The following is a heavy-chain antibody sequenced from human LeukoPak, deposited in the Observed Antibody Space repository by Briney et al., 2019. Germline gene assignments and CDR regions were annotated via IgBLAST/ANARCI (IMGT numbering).Heavy chain of an antibody. Sequence: GGSLRLSCAASGFTFSSYAMSWVRQAPGKGLEWVSAISGSGGSTYYADSVKGRFTISRDNSKNTLYLQMNSLRAEDTAVYYCARVRTTVTDEGIDYWGQGTLVTVSS. D-gene: IGHD4-17*01. J-gene: IGHJ4*02. CDR1: GFTFSSYA. V-gene: IGHV3-23*01. CDR3: ARVRTTVTDEGIDY. CDR2: ISGSGGST.